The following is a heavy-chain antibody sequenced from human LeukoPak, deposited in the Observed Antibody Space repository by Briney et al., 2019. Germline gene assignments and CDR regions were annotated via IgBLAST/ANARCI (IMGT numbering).Heavy chain of an antibody. CDR3: ARDRAAAGIGDAFDI. Sequence: PGGSLRLSCAASGFTFSSYSMNWVRQAPGKGLEWVSSFSSSSSYIYYADSVKGRFTISRDNAKNSLYLQMNSLRAEDTAVYYCARDRAAAGIGDAFDIWGQGTMVTVSS. J-gene: IGHJ3*02. V-gene: IGHV3-21*01. CDR1: GFTFSSYS. CDR2: FSSSSSYI. D-gene: IGHD6-13*01.